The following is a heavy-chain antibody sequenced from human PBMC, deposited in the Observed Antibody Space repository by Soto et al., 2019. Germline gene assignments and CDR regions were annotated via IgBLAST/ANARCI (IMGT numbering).Heavy chain of an antibody. CDR2: IYWDDDK. V-gene: IGHV2-5*02. CDR3: AHIDPEIVTVGGHGGFDY. CDR1: GFSLTSGVG. J-gene: IGHJ4*02. D-gene: IGHD5-12*01. Sequence: QITLKESGPTLVRPPQTLTLTCTFSGFSLTSGVGVGWIRQPPGKALEWLALIYWDDDKRSSPSLKNRLTITKDTSKNQVVLTMTNVGPVDTATYFCAHIDPEIVTVGGHGGFDYWGQGTLVTVSS.